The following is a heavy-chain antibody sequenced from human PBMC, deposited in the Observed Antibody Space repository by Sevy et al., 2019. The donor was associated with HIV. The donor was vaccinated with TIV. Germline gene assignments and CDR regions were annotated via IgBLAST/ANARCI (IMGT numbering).Heavy chain of an antibody. CDR2: ISSSGSTI. D-gene: IGHD6-19*01. V-gene: IGHV3-11*01. J-gene: IGHJ4*02. CDR3: ARDGPLGYSSGCLDY. Sequence: GESLKISCAASGFTFSDYYMSWIRQAPGKGLEWVSYISSSGSTIYYADSVKGRFTISRDNAKNSLNLQMNSLRAEDTAVYYCARDGPLGYSSGCLDYWGQGTLVTVSS. CDR1: GFTFSDYY.